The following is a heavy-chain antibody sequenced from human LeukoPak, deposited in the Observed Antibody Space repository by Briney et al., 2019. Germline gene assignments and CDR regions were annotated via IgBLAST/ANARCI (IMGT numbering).Heavy chain of an antibody. V-gene: IGHV3-20*04. CDR1: GFTFDDYG. Sequence: GGSLRLSCAASGFTFDDYGMSWVRQAPGEGLGWVSGINWNGGSTAYADSVKGRFTITRDNAKNSLYLQMNSLRAEDTAFYYCARDLWGSSSSQLATFDYWGQGTLVT. CDR3: ARDLWGSSSSQLATFDY. CDR2: INWNGGST. D-gene: IGHD6-6*01. J-gene: IGHJ4*02.